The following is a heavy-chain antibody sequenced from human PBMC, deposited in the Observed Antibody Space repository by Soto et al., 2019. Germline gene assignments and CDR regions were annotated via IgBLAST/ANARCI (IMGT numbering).Heavy chain of an antibody. J-gene: IGHJ4*02. Sequence: ASVKVSCKASGYTFTYFDIHWVRQAPGQRLEWMGWINAGNAHTKYSQKFQGRVTITRDTSASTAYMELSSLRSEDTAVYYCARGVAPYYFDYWGQGTLVTVSS. CDR1: GYTFTYFD. CDR3: ARGVAPYYFDY. D-gene: IGHD2-15*01. V-gene: IGHV1-3*01. CDR2: INAGNAHT.